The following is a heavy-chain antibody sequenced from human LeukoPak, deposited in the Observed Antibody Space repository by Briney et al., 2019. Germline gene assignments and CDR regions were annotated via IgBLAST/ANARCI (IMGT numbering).Heavy chain of an antibody. Sequence: PGGSLRLSCAASGFTFSSYGMHWVRQAPGKGLEWVAFIRYDGSNKYYADSVKGRFTISRDNSKNTLYLQMNSLRAEDTAVYYCAGSTSWPTPLDYWGQGTLVTVSS. D-gene: IGHD2-2*01. V-gene: IGHV3-30*02. CDR2: IRYDGSNK. CDR1: GFTFSSYG. CDR3: AGSTSWPTPLDY. J-gene: IGHJ4*02.